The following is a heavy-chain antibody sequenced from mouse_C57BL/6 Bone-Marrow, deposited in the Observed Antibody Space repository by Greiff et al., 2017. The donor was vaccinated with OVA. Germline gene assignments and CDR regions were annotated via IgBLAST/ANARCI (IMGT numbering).Heavy chain of an antibody. D-gene: IGHD1-1*01. CDR3: TTGDGSSYWYFDV. CDR1: GFTFNDDY. V-gene: IGHV14-4*01. CDR2: IDPENGDT. J-gene: IGHJ1*03. Sequence: EVQLVESGAELVRPGASVKLSCTASGFTFNDDYMHWVKQRPEQGLAWIGWIDPENGDTYYASKFKGKDTITADTSSNTAYLQLSSLTSEDTAVYYCTTGDGSSYWYFDVWGTGTTVTVSS.